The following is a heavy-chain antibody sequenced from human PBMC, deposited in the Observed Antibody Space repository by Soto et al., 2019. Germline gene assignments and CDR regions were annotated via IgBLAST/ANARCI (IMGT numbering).Heavy chain of an antibody. CDR3: VRDVSGWYGY. CDR1: GFTFSTFW. Sequence: GGSLTLSCAASGFTFSTFWVTWLRQTPGKGLEWVANIRQDGGAKYYLDSVRGRFTISRDNANNSLHLQMNSLRTEDTAVYYCVRDVSGWYGYWGQGTQVTVSS. J-gene: IGHJ4*02. V-gene: IGHV3-7*05. CDR2: IRQDGGAK. D-gene: IGHD6-19*01.